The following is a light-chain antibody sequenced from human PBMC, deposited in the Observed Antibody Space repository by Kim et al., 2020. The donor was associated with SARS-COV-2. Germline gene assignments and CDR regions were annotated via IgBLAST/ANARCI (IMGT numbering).Light chain of an antibody. CDR2: GVS. J-gene: IGKJ5*01. V-gene: IGKV3-20*01. CDR1: ETIASAH. Sequence: LSPGDTATLSCRASETIASAHSAWYQHKPGQAPRLLLYGVSTRATGIPARFSGSASGTAFTLTITRLEPEDFAIYYCQQYGSTPLFGQGTRLEIK. CDR3: QQYGSTPL.